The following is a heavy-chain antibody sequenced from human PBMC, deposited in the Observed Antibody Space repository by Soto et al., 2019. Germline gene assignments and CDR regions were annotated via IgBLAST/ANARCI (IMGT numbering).Heavy chain of an antibody. CDR1: GFTFSNFW. CDR2: ISGDGTTA. Sequence: ELQLVESGGGLVQPGGSLRLSCAASGFTFSNFWIHWVRQAPGKGLVWVSGISGDGTTATYADSVKGRFITSRDNAKNTLDLQMNSLRAEDTAVYYCARSLARTYYYYFMDVWGKGTTVTVSS. V-gene: IGHV3-74*03. J-gene: IGHJ6*03. CDR3: ARSLARTYYYYFMDV.